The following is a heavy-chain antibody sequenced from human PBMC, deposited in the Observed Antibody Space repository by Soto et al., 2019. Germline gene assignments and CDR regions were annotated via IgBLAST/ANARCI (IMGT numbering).Heavy chain of an antibody. D-gene: IGHD5-12*01. J-gene: IGHJ4*02. Sequence: GATVKVSCKASGYTFTSYGISWVRQAPGQGLEWMGWISAYNGNTNYAQKLQGRVTMTTDTSTSTAYMELRSLRSDDTAVYYCARDEKIVATTIMDYWGQGTLVTVSS. CDR2: ISAYNGNT. CDR1: GYTFTSYG. V-gene: IGHV1-18*01. CDR3: ARDEKIVATTIMDY.